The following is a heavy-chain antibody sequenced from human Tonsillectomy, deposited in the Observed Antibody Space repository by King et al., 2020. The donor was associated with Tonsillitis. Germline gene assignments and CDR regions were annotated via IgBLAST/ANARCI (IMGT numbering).Heavy chain of an antibody. CDR3: ARGNRIAATGSGYAFDI. J-gene: IGHJ3*02. Sequence: QLVQSGAEVKKPGASVKLSCKAFGYTFTSYYMHWVRQAPGQGLEWMGIINPSGGSPSYAQKFQGRVTMTRDTSTSTAYMELSSLRSEDTAVFYCARGNRIAATGSGYAFDIWGQGTMVTVSS. CDR1: GYTFTSYY. V-gene: IGHV1-46*01. CDR2: INPSGGSP. D-gene: IGHD6-13*01.